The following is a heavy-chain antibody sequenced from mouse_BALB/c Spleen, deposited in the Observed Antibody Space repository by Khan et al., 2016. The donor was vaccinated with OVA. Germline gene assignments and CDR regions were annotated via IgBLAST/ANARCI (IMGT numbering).Heavy chain of an antibody. D-gene: IGHD2-10*01. CDR2: INPYNDGT. Sequence: VQLQQSGPELVKPGASVKMSCKASGYTFTSYVMHWVKQKPGQGLEWIGYINPYNDGTKYNEKFKGKATLTSDKSSGTSCMELSSLTSEDSAVYFCARSTYDGNPYAMDYWGQGTSVTVSS. V-gene: IGHV1S136*01. CDR3: ARSTYDGNPYAMDY. J-gene: IGHJ4*01. CDR1: GYTFTSYV.